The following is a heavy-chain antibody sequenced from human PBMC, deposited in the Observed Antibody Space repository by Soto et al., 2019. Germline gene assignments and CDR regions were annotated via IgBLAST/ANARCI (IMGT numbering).Heavy chain of an antibody. CDR2: IYKSGST. V-gene: IGHV4-59*08. CDR1: GGSISSYY. Sequence: QVQLQESGPGLVKPSETLSLTCTVSGGSISSYYWSWIRQPPGKGLEWIGFIYKSGSTNYNPSLKSRVSISVDTSKNQFSLKLSSVTAADTAVYYCARVLYGSGNWFDPWGQGTLVTVSS. D-gene: IGHD3-10*01. J-gene: IGHJ5*02. CDR3: ARVLYGSGNWFDP.